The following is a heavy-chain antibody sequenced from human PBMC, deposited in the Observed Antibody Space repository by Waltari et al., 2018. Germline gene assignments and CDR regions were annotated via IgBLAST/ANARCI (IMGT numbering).Heavy chain of an antibody. CDR1: GFDFSSYG. Sequence: QVQLVESGGGVVQSGGSLRLACAASGFDFSSYGLHWVRQTPARGLGGVARISYGGIIKEYADSVRGRFSISRDDSGRILYLQMDSLRVEDTAVYYCAKEAYFANNNYHDSWGQGTRVTVTS. CDR3: AKEAYFANNNYHDS. V-gene: IGHV3-30*18. D-gene: IGHD2-21*01. J-gene: IGHJ5*01. CDR2: ISYGGIIK.